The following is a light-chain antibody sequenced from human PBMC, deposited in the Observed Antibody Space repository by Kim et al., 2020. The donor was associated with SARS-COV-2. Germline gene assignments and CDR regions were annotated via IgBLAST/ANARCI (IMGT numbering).Light chain of an antibody. J-gene: IGLJ2*01. CDR3: QAWDSSTVV. Sequence: VSREGTGSIACSGDDLGDDIVCWYRQKASQSAVLGMYQESKRPSGIPGRVSGSNSGNEATLTISGSQAMDEAEYYCQAWDSSTVVFGGGTQLTVL. V-gene: IGLV3-1*01. CDR1: DLGDDI. CDR2: QES.